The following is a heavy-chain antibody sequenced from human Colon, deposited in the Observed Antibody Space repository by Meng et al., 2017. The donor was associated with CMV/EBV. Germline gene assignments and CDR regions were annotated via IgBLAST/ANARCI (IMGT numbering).Heavy chain of an antibody. Sequence: GESLKISCEASGLTFRTYEMNWVRQAPGKGLEWLAYITGSGSIIYYADSVKGRFTISRDNAKNSLYLEMDSLRVDDTAVYYCARGGRFYYYGVDVWGQGT. CDR3: ARGGRFYYYGVDV. CDR2: ITGSGSII. CDR1: GLTFRTYE. D-gene: IGHD3-16*01. J-gene: IGHJ6*02. V-gene: IGHV3-48*03.